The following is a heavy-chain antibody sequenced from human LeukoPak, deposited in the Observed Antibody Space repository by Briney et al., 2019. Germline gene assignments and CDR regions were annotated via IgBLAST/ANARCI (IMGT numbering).Heavy chain of an antibody. CDR3: AKGMNLEWLLIDSPLMDV. V-gene: IGHV3-21*04. CDR1: GFTFSSYS. D-gene: IGHD3-3*01. CDR2: ISSSSSYI. J-gene: IGHJ6*04. Sequence: GGSLRLSCAASGFTFSSYSMNWVRQAPGKGLEWVSSISSSSSYIYYADSVKGRFTISRDNAKNSLYLQMNSLRAEDTAVYYCAKGMNLEWLLIDSPLMDVWGKGTTVTVSS.